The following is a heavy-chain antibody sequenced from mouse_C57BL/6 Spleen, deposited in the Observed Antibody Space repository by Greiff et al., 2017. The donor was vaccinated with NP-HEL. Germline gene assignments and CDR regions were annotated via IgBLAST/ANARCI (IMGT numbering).Heavy chain of an antibody. V-gene: IGHV5-17*01. J-gene: IGHJ3*01. CDR3: AKGKPISSLFAY. D-gene: IGHD5-1*01. Sequence: EVQLVESGGGLVKPGGSLKLSCAASGFTFSDYGMHWVRQAPEKGLEWVAYISSGSSTIYYADTVKGRFTISRDNAKNTLFLQMTSLRSEDTAMYYCAKGKPISSLFAYWGQGTLVTVSA. CDR1: GFTFSDYG. CDR2: ISSGSSTI.